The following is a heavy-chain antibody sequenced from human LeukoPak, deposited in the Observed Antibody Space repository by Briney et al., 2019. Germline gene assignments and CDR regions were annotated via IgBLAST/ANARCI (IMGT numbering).Heavy chain of an antibody. CDR1: GYTLSGYY. V-gene: IGHV1-2*02. CDR3: ARIYGSGNDFDY. J-gene: IGHJ4*02. CDR2: INPNSGGT. Sequence: ASVKVSCKASGYTLSGYYMHCVRQAPGQGLEWMGWINPNSGGTNYAQKFQGRVTMTRDTSISTAYMELSRLRSDDTAVYYCARIYGSGNDFDYWGQGTLVTVSS. D-gene: IGHD3-10*01.